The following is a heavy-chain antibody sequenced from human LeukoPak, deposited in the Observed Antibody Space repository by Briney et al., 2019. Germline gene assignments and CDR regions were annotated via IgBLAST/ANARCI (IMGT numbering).Heavy chain of an antibody. CDR1: GFSISTITYY. D-gene: IGHD6-19*01. CDR3: ARLTWLGAGSWFDP. CDR2: VSSTGDT. J-gene: IGHJ5*02. Sequence: KPSETLSLTCAVSGFSISTITYYWGWIRQPPGKVLEWIGTVSSTGDTYYNPSLKSRVTVSIATSSNQFSLRLTSMTAADTAVYYCARLTWLGAGSWFDPWGQGALVTVSS. V-gene: IGHV4-39*01.